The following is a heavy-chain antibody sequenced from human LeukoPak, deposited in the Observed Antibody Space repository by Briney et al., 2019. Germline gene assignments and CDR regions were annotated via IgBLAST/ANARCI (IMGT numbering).Heavy chain of an antibody. CDR1: GFTFDDYG. CDR3: ARASDYSGNLSSAFVI. D-gene: IGHD4-23*01. CDR2: INWNGGST. J-gene: IGHJ3*02. V-gene: IGHV3-20*04. Sequence: GRSMRLSCAASGFTFDDYGMGWVRHAPGKGLAWVSGINWNGGSTGYADSVKGRFTISRDNAKNSLYLQMNSLRAEDTALYYCARASDYSGNLSSAFVIWGQGTMVTVSS.